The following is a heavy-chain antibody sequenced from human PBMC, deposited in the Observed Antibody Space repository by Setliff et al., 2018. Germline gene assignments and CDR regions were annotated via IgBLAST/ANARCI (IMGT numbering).Heavy chain of an antibody. CDR1: GGSISSGHYY. D-gene: IGHD6-25*01. CDR3: ARSPANGGHDAFDI. V-gene: IGHV3-21*01. Sequence: ETLSLTCAVSGGSISSGHYYWGWVRQAPGKGLEWVSSISPGSIYIYYADSVKGRFTISRDNAKNSLYLQMNSLGAEDTAVYYCARSPANGGHDAFDIWGQGTMVTVSS. CDR2: ISPGSIYI. J-gene: IGHJ3*02.